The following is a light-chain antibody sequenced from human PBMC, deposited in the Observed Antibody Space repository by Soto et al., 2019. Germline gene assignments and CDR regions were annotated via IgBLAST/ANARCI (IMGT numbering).Light chain of an antibody. J-gene: IGKJ1*01. CDR3: KEYGSSRS. CDR1: QSISSSY. Sequence: EIVLTQSPGTLSLSPGDRATLSCRASQSISSSYLAWYQQKPGQAPRLLISGASNRATGMPDRFSGSGSGTDFTLTISRLEPEDFAVYYCKEYGSSRSFGQGTKVDIK. CDR2: GAS. V-gene: IGKV3-20*01.